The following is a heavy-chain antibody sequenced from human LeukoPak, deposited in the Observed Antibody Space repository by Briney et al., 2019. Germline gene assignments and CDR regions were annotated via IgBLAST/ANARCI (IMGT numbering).Heavy chain of an antibody. CDR3: ARHGRVRAVAGHFDY. Sequence: SETLSLTCTVSGGSISSGSYYWSWIRQPPGKGLEWIGYIYYSGSTNYNPSLKSRVTISVDTSKNQFSLKLSSVTAADTAVYYCARHGRVRAVAGHFDYWGQGTLVTVSS. CDR1: GGSISSGSYY. CDR2: IYYSGST. J-gene: IGHJ4*02. D-gene: IGHD6-19*01. V-gene: IGHV4-61*01.